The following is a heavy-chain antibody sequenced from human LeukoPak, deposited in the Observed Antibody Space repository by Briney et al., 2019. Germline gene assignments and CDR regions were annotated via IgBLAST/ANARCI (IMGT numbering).Heavy chain of an antibody. V-gene: IGHV4-34*01. J-gene: IGHJ4*02. Sequence: SETLSLTCAVYGGSFSGYYWSWIRQPPGEGLEWIGEINHSGSTNYNPSLKSRVTISVDTSKNQFSLKLSSVTAADTAVYYCARSDPPYYYGSGTFDYWGQGTLVTVSS. CDR1: GGSFSGYY. CDR2: INHSGST. CDR3: ARSDPPYYYGSGTFDY. D-gene: IGHD3-10*01.